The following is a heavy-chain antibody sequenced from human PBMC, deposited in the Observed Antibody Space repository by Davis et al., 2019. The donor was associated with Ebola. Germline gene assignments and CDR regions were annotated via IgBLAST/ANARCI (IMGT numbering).Heavy chain of an antibody. CDR1: GYTFTTYP. D-gene: IGHD3-3*01. CDR2: INVANGNT. CDR3: ASGGAWSGYYTDYYYGMDV. V-gene: IGHV1-3*01. J-gene: IGHJ6*02. Sequence: ASVKVSCKASGYTFTTYPIHWVRQAPGQRLEWMGWINVANGNTQYSEKFQGRVTISRDTSASTAYMGLSSLRSEDTAVYYCASGGAWSGYYTDYYYGMDVWGQGTTVTVSS.